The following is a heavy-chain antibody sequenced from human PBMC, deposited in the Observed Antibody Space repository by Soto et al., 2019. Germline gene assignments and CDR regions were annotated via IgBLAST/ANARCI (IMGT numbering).Heavy chain of an antibody. CDR2: IYYSGTT. J-gene: IGHJ4*02. V-gene: IGHV4-61*01. CDR1: GDSVSNDNYY. D-gene: IGHD3-16*01. Sequence: QVQLQESGPGLVKPSETLSLTGAVSGDSVSNDNYYWSWIRQPPGKGLEWIGYIYYSGTTNYNSYLKSRLSLSVDMSKNQFSLKLASVTAADTAVYFCARSQRGRTAFTFDYWGQGALVTVSS. CDR3: ARSQRGRTAFTFDY.